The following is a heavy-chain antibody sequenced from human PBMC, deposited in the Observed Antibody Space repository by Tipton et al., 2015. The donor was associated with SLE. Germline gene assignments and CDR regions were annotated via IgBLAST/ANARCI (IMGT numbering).Heavy chain of an antibody. CDR2: ISAYNGNT. Sequence: QLVQSGGEVKKPGASAKVSCKASGYTFTSYGISWVRQAPGQGVEWMGWISAYNGNTNYAQRLQGRLTMTTDTSTSTAYMELRSLRSDDTAVYYCARDEDDILTGYLYWGQGTLVTVSS. CDR3: ARDEDDILTGYLY. CDR1: GYTFTSYG. J-gene: IGHJ4*02. D-gene: IGHD3-9*01. V-gene: IGHV1-18*01.